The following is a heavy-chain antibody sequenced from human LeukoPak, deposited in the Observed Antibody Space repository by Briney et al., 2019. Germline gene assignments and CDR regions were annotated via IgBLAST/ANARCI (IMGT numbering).Heavy chain of an antibody. CDR3: AIGTRNFDY. D-gene: IGHD3/OR15-3a*01. J-gene: IGHJ4*02. Sequence: SETLSLTCTVSGVSISSYYWSWIRQPPGKGLEWIGYIYYSGSTNYNPSLKSRVTISVDTSKNQFSLKLSSVTAADTAVYYCAIGTRNFDYWGQGTLVTVSS. CDR2: IYYSGST. CDR1: GVSISSYY. V-gene: IGHV4-59*08.